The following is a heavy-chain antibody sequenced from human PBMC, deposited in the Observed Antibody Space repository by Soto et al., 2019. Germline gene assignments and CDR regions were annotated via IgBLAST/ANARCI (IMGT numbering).Heavy chain of an antibody. CDR2: IVVGSGNT. Sequence: TVKVSCKGSGFTFTSSAVQWVRQARGQRLEWIGWIVVGSGNTNYAQKFQERVTITRDMSTSTAYMELSSLRSEDTAVYYCAXGLEDYYDSSGYSRFDYWGQGTLVTVSS. CDR1: GFTFTSSA. V-gene: IGHV1-58*01. J-gene: IGHJ4*02. CDR3: AXGLEDYYDSSGYSRFDY. D-gene: IGHD3-22*01.